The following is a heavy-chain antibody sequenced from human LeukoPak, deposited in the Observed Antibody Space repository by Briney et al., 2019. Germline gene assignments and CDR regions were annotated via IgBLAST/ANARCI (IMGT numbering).Heavy chain of an antibody. Sequence: PGGSLRLSCAVSGFTFTDYWMNWVRQAPGKGLEGVASIRQDGSEKTYVDSVKGRFTISRDNTKNSLSLKVNSLRVEDTAVYYCARDGTAAGLYFDLWGQGTLVTVSS. CDR1: GFTFTDYW. J-gene: IGHJ4*01. V-gene: IGHV3-7*01. CDR2: IRQDGSEK. CDR3: ARDGTAAGLYFDL. D-gene: IGHD6-13*01.